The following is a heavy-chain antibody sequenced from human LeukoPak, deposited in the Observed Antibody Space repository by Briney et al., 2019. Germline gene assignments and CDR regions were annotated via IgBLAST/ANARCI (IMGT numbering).Heavy chain of an antibody. D-gene: IGHD3-3*01. J-gene: IGHJ4*02. CDR1: GGSFSGYY. CDR2: INHSGST. V-gene: IGHV4-34*01. CDR3: ARFYDFWSGFSPD. Sequence: KPSETLSLTCAVYGGSFSGYYWSWIRQPPGKGLEWIGEINHSGSTNYNPSLKSRVTISVDTSKNQFSLKLSSVTAADTAVYYCARFYDFWSGFSPDWGQGTLVTVSS.